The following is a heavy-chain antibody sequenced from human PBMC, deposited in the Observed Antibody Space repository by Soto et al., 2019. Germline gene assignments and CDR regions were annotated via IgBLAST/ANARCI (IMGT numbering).Heavy chain of an antibody. J-gene: IGHJ4*02. D-gene: IGHD3-22*01. CDR2: ISGSGGST. CDR3: ALRGYDSSGYPHFDY. V-gene: IGHV3-23*01. CDR1: GFTFSSYA. Sequence: GGSLRLSCAASGFTFSSYAMSWVRQAPGKGLEWVSAISGSGGSTYYADSVKGRFTISRDNSKNTLYLQMNSLRAEDTAVYYCALRGYDSSGYPHFDYWGQGTLVTVSS.